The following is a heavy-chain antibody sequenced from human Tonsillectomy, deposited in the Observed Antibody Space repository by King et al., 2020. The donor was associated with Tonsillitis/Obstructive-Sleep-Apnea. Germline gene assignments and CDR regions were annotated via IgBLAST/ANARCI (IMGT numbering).Heavy chain of an antibody. Sequence: VQLVESGGGLVQSGGSLRLSCAASGFTFSSYWMRWVRQAPGRGLEWVANIKQDGSEKHYVDSVKGRFTISRDNAKNSLYLQLNSLRAEDTAVYYCARGMGDVRGVDYWGQRPLVTVSS. J-gene: IGHJ4*02. V-gene: IGHV3-7*01. D-gene: IGHD3-16*01. CDR3: ARGMGDVRGVDY. CDR1: GFTFSSYW. CDR2: IKQDGSEK.